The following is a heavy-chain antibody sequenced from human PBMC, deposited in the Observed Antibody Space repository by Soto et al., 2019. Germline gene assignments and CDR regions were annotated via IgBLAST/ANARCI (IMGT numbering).Heavy chain of an antibody. Sequence: SETLSLTCAVSGGSISSSNWWSWVRQPPGKGLEWIGEIYHSGSTNYNLSLKSRVTISVDKSKNQFSLKLSSVTAAYTAVYYCARYIAVAGTRIDPWGQGTLVTVSA. CDR2: IYHSGST. J-gene: IGHJ5*02. V-gene: IGHV4-4*02. CDR3: ARYIAVAGTRIDP. D-gene: IGHD6-19*01. CDR1: GGSISSSNW.